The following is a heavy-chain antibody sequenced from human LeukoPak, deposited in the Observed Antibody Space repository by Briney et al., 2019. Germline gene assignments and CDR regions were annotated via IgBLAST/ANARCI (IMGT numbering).Heavy chain of an antibody. CDR1: GGTFSTYA. D-gene: IGHD6-13*01. J-gene: IGHJ5*02. CDR2: IIPTFGTA. V-gene: IGHV1-69*13. Sequence: SVKVSCTASGGTFSTYAISWVRQAPGQGLEWMGGIIPTFGTAKYAQKFQGRVTITADESTSTAYMELSSLRSEDTAVYYCARGGGPGMKQQLVHWFDPWGQGTLVTVSS. CDR3: ARGGGPGMKQQLVHWFDP.